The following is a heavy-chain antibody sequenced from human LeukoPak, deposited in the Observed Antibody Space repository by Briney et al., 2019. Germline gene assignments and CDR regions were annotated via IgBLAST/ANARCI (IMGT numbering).Heavy chain of an antibody. Sequence: GGSLRLSCAASGFTFSSYEMNWVRQAPGKGLEWVSYIRSSSRTIYYADSVKGRFTISRDNAKNTLYLQMNSLRAEDTAVYYCASREGSILRFWFRRAYWGQGTLVTVSS. CDR3: ASREGSILRFWFRRAY. V-gene: IGHV3-48*03. J-gene: IGHJ4*02. D-gene: IGHD3-3*01. CDR2: IRSSSRTI. CDR1: GFTFSSYE.